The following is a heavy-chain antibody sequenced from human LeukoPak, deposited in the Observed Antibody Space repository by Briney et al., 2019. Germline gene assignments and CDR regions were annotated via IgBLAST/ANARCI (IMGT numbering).Heavy chain of an antibody. CDR1: GFTFSSDA. CDR3: AKDLPRPQWLGYFDY. Sequence: VGSLRLSCAASGFTFSSDAMSWVRQAPGKGLEWVSAISGSGGCTYYADSVKGRFTSSRDNSKNTLYLQMNSLGAEDTAVYYCAKDLPRPQWLGYFDYWGQGTLVTVSS. CDR2: ISGSGGCT. J-gene: IGHJ4*02. D-gene: IGHD6-19*01. V-gene: IGHV3-23*01.